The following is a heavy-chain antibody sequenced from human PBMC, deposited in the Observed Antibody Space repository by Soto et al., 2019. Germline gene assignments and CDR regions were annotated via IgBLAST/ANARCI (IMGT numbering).Heavy chain of an antibody. Sequence: SETLSLTCTVSGGSISSYYWSWIRQPPGKGLEWIGYIYYSGSTNYNPSLKSRVTISVDTSKNQFSLKLSSVTAADTAVYYCASGYDILTGYYNRWGQGTLVTVSS. CDR1: GGSISSYY. CDR2: IYYSGST. V-gene: IGHV4-59*01. D-gene: IGHD3-9*01. J-gene: IGHJ4*02. CDR3: ASGYDILTGYYNR.